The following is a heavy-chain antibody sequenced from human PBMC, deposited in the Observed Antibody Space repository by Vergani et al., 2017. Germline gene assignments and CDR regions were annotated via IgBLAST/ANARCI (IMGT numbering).Heavy chain of an antibody. D-gene: IGHD1-14*01. J-gene: IGHJ3*02. CDR2: INHSGST. CDR3: ATRTWRRAFDI. V-gene: IGHV4-34*01. Sequence: QVQLQQWGAGLLKPSETLSLTCAVYGGSFSGYYWSWIRQPPGKGLEWIGEINHSGSTNYNPSLKSRVTISVDTSKNQFALKLRSVTAAETAVYYCATRTWRRAFDIWGQGTMVTVSS. CDR1: GGSFSGYY.